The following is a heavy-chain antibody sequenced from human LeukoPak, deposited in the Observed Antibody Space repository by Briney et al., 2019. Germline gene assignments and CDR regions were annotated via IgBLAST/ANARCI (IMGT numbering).Heavy chain of an antibody. Sequence: GGSLRLSCAASGFTFSRYWMSWVRQVPRKGLEWVANIKQDGSEKYYVDSVKGRFTISRDNAKNSLYLQMNSLRAEDTAVYYCARDTGALVTHFDYWGQGTLVTVSS. CDR2: IKQDGSEK. CDR3: ARDTGALVTHFDY. CDR1: GFTFSRYW. J-gene: IGHJ4*02. V-gene: IGHV3-7*03. D-gene: IGHD5-18*01.